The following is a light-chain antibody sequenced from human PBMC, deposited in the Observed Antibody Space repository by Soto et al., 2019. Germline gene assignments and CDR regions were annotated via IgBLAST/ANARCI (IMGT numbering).Light chain of an antibody. CDR1: SSDVGGYNY. CDR3: SSYTSSSTLV. V-gene: IGLV2-14*03. Sequence: QSVLTQPASVSGSPGQSITISCTGTSSDVGGYNYVSWYQHHPGKAPKLMIYDVRNRPSGVSNRFSGSKSGNAASLTISGLQAEDEADYYCSSYTSSSTLVFGTGTKLTVL. J-gene: IGLJ1*01. CDR2: DVR.